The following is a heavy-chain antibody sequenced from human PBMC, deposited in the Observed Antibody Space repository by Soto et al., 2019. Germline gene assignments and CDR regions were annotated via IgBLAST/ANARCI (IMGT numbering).Heavy chain of an antibody. J-gene: IGHJ6*02. CDR2: ISAYNGNT. CDR1: GYTFTSYG. V-gene: IGHV1-18*04. Sequence: ASVKVSCKASGYTFTSYGISWVRQAPGQGLEWMGWISAYNGNTNYAQKLQGRVAMTTDTSTSTAYMELRSLRSEDTAVYYCARGGYYGSGSYYLYYYGMDVWGQGTTVTVSS. CDR3: ARGGYYGSGSYYLYYYGMDV. D-gene: IGHD3-10*01.